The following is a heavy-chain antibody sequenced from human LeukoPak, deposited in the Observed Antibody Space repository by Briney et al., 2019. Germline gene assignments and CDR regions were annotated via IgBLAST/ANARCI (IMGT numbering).Heavy chain of an antibody. CDR1: GFTFSSYA. Sequence: PGRSLRLSCAASGFTFSSYAMRWVRQAPGKGLEWVAVISYDGSNKYYADSVKGRFTISRDNSKNTLYLQMNSLRAEDTAVYYCARRAGGCSHPYDYWGQGILVTVSS. D-gene: IGHD2-15*01. J-gene: IGHJ4*02. CDR3: ARRAGGCSHPYDY. V-gene: IGHV3-30*14. CDR2: ISYDGSNK.